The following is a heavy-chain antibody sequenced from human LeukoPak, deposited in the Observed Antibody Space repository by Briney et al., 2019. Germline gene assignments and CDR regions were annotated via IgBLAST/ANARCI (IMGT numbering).Heavy chain of an antibody. CDR2: ISSSSSYI. CDR1: GLTVSSNF. D-gene: IGHD6-13*01. J-gene: IGHJ6*02. CDR3: ARERTQGGYSSSWYWGEPNYYYYGMDV. V-gene: IGHV3-21*01. Sequence: GGSLRLSCVASGLTVSSNFMSWVRQAPGKGLEWVSSISSSSSYIYYADSVKGRFTISRDNAKNSLYLQMNSLRAEDTAVYYCARERTQGGYSSSWYWGEPNYYYYGMDVWGQGTTVTVSS.